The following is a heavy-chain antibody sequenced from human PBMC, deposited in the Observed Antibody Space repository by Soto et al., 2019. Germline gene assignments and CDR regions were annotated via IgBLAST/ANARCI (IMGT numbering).Heavy chain of an antibody. CDR3: ARPKGISTAIGYFDL. CDR2: VYHSEKT. J-gene: IGHJ2*01. V-gene: IGHV4-59*08. Sequence: QVQLQESGPGLVKPSETLSLTCTVSGDYITSHYWSWIRQPPGKGLEWIGYVYHSEKTASNPSLKSRVTISTDTSKNHSSLPLTSVTAADTAVYYCARPKGISTAIGYFDLWGRGTLVTVSS. CDR1: GDYITSHY. D-gene: IGHD2-21*02.